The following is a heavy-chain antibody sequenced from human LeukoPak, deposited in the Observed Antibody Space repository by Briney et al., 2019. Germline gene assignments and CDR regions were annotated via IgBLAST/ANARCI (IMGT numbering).Heavy chain of an antibody. CDR1: GFTFSSYA. CDR2: IRYDGSNK. Sequence: GGSLRLSCAASGFTFSSYAMSWARQAPGKGLEWVAFIRYDGSNKYYADSVKGRFTISRDNSKNTLYLQMNSLRAEDTAVYYCAIQRGYSGYDWGQGTLVTVSS. D-gene: IGHD5-12*01. CDR3: AIQRGYSGYD. V-gene: IGHV3-30*02. J-gene: IGHJ1*01.